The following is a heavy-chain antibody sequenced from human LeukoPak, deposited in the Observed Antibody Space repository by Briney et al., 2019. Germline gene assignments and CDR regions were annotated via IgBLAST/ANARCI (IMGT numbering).Heavy chain of an antibody. CDR3: AREASYGDSSGPYFDY. V-gene: IGHV1-46*01. CDR1: GGTFSSNG. J-gene: IGHJ4*02. D-gene: IGHD3-22*01. CDR2: INPSGGST. Sequence: ASVKVSCKASGGTFSSNGISWVRQAPGQGLEWMGIINPSGGSTSYAQKFQGRVTMTRDTSTSTVYMELSSLRSEDTAVYYCAREASYGDSSGPYFDYWGQGTLVTVSS.